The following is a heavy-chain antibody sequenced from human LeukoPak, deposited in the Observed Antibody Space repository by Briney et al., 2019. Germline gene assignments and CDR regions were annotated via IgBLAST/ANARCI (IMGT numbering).Heavy chain of an antibody. V-gene: IGHV1-8*01. Sequence: ASVKVSCKASGYPFTIYNVNWVRQATGQGLEWMGWMNTNSGNTGYSQNFQGRVTMTRDTSISTAYMELSSLMSEDTAVYYCARGLPKAVFGVVIEDWGQGTLVTVSS. CDR3: ARGLPKAVFGVVIED. J-gene: IGHJ1*01. D-gene: IGHD3-3*01. CDR2: MNTNSGNT. CDR1: GYPFTIYN.